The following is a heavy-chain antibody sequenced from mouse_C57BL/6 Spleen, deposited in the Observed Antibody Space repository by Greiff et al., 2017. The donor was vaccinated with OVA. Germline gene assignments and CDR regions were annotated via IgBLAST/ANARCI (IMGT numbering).Heavy chain of an antibody. V-gene: IGHV1-55*01. CDR3: ASQNYYGSSYAVY. CDR2: IYPGSGST. CDR1: GYTFTSYW. D-gene: IGHD1-1*01. Sequence: VKLMESGAELVKPGASVKMSCKASGYTFTSYWITWVKQRPGQGLEWIGDIYPGSGSTNYNEKFKSKATLTVDTSSSTAYMQLSSLTSEDSAVYYCASQNYYGSSYAVYWGQGTTLTVSS. J-gene: IGHJ2*01.